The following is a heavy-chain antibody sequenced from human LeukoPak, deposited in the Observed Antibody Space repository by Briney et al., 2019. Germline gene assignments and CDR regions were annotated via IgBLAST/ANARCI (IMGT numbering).Heavy chain of an antibody. CDR3: AQGTKAYYGSGTFYLSRDHFISR. CDR2: ISPNSADI. V-gene: IGHV3-11*04. D-gene: IGHD3-10*01. J-gene: IGHJ4*02. Sequence: GGSLRLSCAASGFTFTDVYMSWIRQSPGKGLEWLAYISPNSADISYADTVKGRFTISRDNAKNSLYLQMNSLRVEDTAVYYCAQGTKAYYGSGTFYLSRDHFISRWGQGTLVTVSS. CDR1: GFTFTDVY.